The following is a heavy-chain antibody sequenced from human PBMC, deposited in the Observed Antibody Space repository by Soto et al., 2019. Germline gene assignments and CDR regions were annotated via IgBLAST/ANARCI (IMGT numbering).Heavy chain of an antibody. CDR3: APSGWGYYYLDV. J-gene: IGHJ6*03. Sequence: GGSLRLSCAASGFTFSSYWMSWVRQAPGKGLEWVANIKQDGSEKYYVGSVKGRFTISRDNAKNSLYLQMNSLRAEDTAVYYCAPSGWGYYYLDVWGKGTTVTVSS. CDR1: GFTFSSYW. CDR2: IKQDGSEK. V-gene: IGHV3-7*01. D-gene: IGHD3-3*01.